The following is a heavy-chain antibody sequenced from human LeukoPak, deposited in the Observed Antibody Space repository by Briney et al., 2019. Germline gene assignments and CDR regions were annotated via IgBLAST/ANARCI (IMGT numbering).Heavy chain of an antibody. D-gene: IGHD3-10*01. Sequence: GGSLRLSCAASGFTFSSYAMHWVRQAPGKGLEWVAVISYDGSNKYYADSVKGRFTISRDNSKNTLYLQMNSLRAEDTAVYYCAKDSGILWFGELSPFDYWGQGTLVTVSS. CDR2: ISYDGSNK. CDR3: AKDSGILWFGELSPFDY. J-gene: IGHJ4*02. CDR1: GFTFSSYA. V-gene: IGHV3-30-3*01.